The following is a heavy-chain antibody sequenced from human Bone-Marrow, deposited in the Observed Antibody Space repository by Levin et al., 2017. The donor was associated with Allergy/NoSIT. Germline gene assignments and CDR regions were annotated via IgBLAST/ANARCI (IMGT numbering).Heavy chain of an antibody. CDR1: GFTFGSYS. V-gene: IGHV3-21*01. Sequence: AGGSLRLSCAASGFTFGSYSMNWVRQAPGKELEWVSSISSSSSFIDYTDSVKGRFTISRDNAKNSLYLQMNSLRAEDTAVYYCARDVIPVAGYNYFDIWGQGTLVSVSS. J-gene: IGHJ5*02. D-gene: IGHD6-19*01. CDR3: ARDVIPVAGYNYFDI. CDR2: ISSSSSFI.